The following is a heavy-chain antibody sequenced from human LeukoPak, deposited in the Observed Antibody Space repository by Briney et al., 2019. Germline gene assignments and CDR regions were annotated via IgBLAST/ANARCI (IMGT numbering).Heavy chain of an antibody. CDR3: ARDRQYNWNDVPHYFDY. Sequence: GGSLRLSCAASGFTFSSYAMHWVRQAPGKGLEWVAVISYDGSNKYYADSVKGRFTISRDNSKNTLYLQMNSLRAEDTAVYYCARDRQYNWNDVPHYFDYWGQGTLVTVSS. CDR2: ISYDGSNK. J-gene: IGHJ4*02. D-gene: IGHD1-20*01. V-gene: IGHV3-30*04. CDR1: GFTFSSYA.